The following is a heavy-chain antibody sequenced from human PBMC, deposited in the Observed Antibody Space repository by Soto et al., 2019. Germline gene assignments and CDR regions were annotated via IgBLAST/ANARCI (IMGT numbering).Heavy chain of an antibody. CDR3: AGPGVPYGNDNWSDP. CDR1: GGTFSSYT. Sequence: QVQLVQSGAEVKKPGSSVKVSCKASGGTFSSYTISWVRQAPGQGLEWMGRIIPILGIANYAQKFQGRVTITADKATRPAYSEGGSLRSDDTAVYCCAGPGVPYGNDNWSDPWVQGTLVTVSS. J-gene: IGHJ5*02. V-gene: IGHV1-69*02. CDR2: IIPILGIA. D-gene: IGHD4-17*01.